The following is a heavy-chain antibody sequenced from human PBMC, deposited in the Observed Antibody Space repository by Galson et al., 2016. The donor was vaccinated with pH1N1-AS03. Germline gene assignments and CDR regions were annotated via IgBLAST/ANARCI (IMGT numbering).Heavy chain of an antibody. J-gene: IGHJ4*02. V-gene: IGHV3-48*01. D-gene: IGHD5-18*01. CDR1: GFTFSSYS. CDR2: ISSSRRTI. CDR3: AKEGGYTFGQQHLDF. Sequence: SLRLSCAASGFTFSSYSMNWVRQAPGKGLEWVSYISSSRRTIYYAESVKGRFTISTDNAKNSLYLQMSSLRAEDTAVYYCAKEGGYTFGQQHLDFWGQGTLVTVAS.